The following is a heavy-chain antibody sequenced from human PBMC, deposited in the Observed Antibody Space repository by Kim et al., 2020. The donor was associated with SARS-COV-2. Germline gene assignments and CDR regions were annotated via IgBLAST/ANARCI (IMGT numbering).Heavy chain of an antibody. CDR2: IYYSGST. J-gene: IGHJ4*02. V-gene: IGHV4-39*01. D-gene: IGHD3-10*01. Sequence: SETLSLTCTVSGGSISSSSYYWGWIRQPPGKGLEWIGSIYYSGSTHYNPSLKSRVTISVDTSKNQFSLKLSSVTAADTAVYYCARHQGVRITMVRGAPFDYWGQGTLVTVSS. CDR3: ARHQGVRITMVRGAPFDY. CDR1: GGSISSSSYY.